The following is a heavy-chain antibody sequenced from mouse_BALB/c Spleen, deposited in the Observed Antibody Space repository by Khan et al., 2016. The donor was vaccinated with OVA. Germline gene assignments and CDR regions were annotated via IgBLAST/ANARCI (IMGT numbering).Heavy chain of an antibody. CDR2: IWGDGST. D-gene: IGHD2-3*01. J-gene: IGHJ4*01. Sequence: QVQLKESGPGLVAPSQSLSITCTVSGFSLTSYGVNWVRQPPGKGLEWLGVIWGDGSTNYHSALISRLSISKDNSKSQVFVKLNSLQTDDTATYNWATFDGIFYALDYWGQGTSVTVSS. CDR3: ATFDGIFYALDY. CDR1: GFSLTSYG. V-gene: IGHV2-3*01.